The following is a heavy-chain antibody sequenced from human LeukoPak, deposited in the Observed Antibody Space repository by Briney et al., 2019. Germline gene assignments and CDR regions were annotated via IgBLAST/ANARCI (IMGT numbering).Heavy chain of an antibody. CDR3: ARDPGDAPGDY. CDR2: ISGGGGST. CDR1: GFTFNSYA. V-gene: IGHV3-23*01. Sequence: GGSLRLSCAASGFTFNSYAMSWVRQAPGKGLEWVSAISGGGGSTYYADSVKGRFTISRDNSKNTLYLQMNSLRVEDTAVYYCARDPGDAPGDYWGQGMLVTVSS. J-gene: IGHJ4*02.